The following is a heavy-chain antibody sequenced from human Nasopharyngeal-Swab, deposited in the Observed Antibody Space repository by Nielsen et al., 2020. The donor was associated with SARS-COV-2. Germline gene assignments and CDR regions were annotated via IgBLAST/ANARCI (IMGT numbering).Heavy chain of an antibody. J-gene: IGHJ3*02. CDR1: GFTFSSYW. CDR2: IKQDGSEK. V-gene: IGHV3-7*01. D-gene: IGHD2-2*01. Sequence: GESLQISFAASGFTFSSYWMSWVRQAPGKGLEWVANIKQDGSEKYYVDSVKGRFTISRDNAKNSLYLQMNSLRAEDTAVYYCARDRDYAGAFDIWGQGTMVTVSS. CDR3: ARDRDYAGAFDI.